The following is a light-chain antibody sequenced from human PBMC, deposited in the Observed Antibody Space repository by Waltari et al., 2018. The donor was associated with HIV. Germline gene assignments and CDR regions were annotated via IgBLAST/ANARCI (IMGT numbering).Light chain of an antibody. J-gene: IGKJ4*01. CDR3: QQYYTTPLT. CDR1: RSVLSISNDRNY. Sequence: DIVMTQSPDSLVVSLGERATINCKSSRSVLSISNDRNYLAWYQQKSGQPPRLLIYCASSRESGVPARFSGSGSRTDFTLTINSLQAEDVAVYYCQQYYTTPLTFGGGTKVEIK. CDR2: CAS. V-gene: IGKV4-1*01.